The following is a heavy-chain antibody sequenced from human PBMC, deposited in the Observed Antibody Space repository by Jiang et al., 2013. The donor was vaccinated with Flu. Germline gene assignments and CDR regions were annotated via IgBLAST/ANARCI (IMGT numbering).Heavy chain of an antibody. J-gene: IGHJ1*01. D-gene: IGHD3-3*01. CDR3: AHSGRSHWSGPGGYFQH. V-gene: IGHV2-5*01. Sequence: RYSPSLKSRLTITKDTSKNQVVLTMTNMDPVDTATYYCAHSGRSHWSGPGGYFQHWGQGTLVTVSS.